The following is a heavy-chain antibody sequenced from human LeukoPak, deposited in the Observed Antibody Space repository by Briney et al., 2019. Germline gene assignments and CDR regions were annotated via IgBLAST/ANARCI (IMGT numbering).Heavy chain of an antibody. D-gene: IGHD3-10*01. V-gene: IGHV3-23*01. J-gene: IGHJ4*02. CDR1: GFTFSSYA. CDR3: AKAEGSGNQPFDY. Sequence: GGSLRLSCAASGFTFSSYAMNWVRQVPGKGLEWVSFISAGGGTTYYADSVKGRFTISRDNSKNTLSLHMDSLRAEDTAVYYCAKAEGSGNQPFDYWGQGTLVTVSS. CDR2: ISAGGGTT.